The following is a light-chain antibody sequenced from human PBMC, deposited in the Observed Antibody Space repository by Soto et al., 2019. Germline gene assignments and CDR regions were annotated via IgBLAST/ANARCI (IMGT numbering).Light chain of an antibody. J-gene: IGKJ1*01. V-gene: IGKV1-5*01. CDR3: QQYSAYPWT. Sequence: DIQMTQSPSTLSASVGDRVTITCRASQSNTSWLAWYQQKPGKAPKLLMYDASSLHSGVPSRFSGSGSGTEFTLTISSLQPDDFATYYCQQYSAYPWTFGQGTKVAIK. CDR2: DAS. CDR1: QSNTSW.